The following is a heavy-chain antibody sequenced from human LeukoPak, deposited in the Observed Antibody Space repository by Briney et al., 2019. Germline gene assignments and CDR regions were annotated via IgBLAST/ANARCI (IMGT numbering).Heavy chain of an antibody. CDR3: ARADSFGYYYTY. J-gene: IGHJ4*02. CDR1: GGSVSSGSYY. V-gene: IGHV4-30-4*01. Sequence: SETLSLTCTVSGGSVSSGSYYWSWIRQPPGKGLEWIGYIYYSGSTYYNPSLKSRVTISVDTSKNQFSLKLSSVTAADTAVYYCARADSFGYYYTYWGQGTLVTVSS. CDR2: IYYSGST. D-gene: IGHD3-22*01.